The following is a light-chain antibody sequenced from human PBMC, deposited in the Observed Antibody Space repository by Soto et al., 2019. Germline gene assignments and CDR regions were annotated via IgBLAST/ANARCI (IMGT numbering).Light chain of an antibody. J-gene: IGKJ4*01. CDR1: QSVSSY. CDR2: DAS. CDR3: HQRSNWPLT. Sequence: EIVFTQSPATLSLSPVERATLSCRASQSVSSYLAWYQQKPGQAPRLLIYDASNRATGIPARFSGSGSGTDFTLTISSLEPEDFAVYYCHQRSNWPLTFGGGTKVDNK. V-gene: IGKV3-11*01.